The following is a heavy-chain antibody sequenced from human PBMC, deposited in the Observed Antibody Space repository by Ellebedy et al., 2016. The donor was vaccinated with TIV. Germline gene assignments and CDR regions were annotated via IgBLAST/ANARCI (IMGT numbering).Heavy chain of an antibody. D-gene: IGHD6-13*01. Sequence: AASVKVSCKASGYIFTDHRVDWVRQAPGQGLEWMGWINPKTGDIHYVQRFQGRVTMTTDTSTSTAYMELRSLRSDDTAVYYCARESDYSSSCSDYWGQGTLVTVSS. CDR2: INPKTGDI. CDR3: ARESDYSSSCSDY. CDR1: GYIFTDHR. V-gene: IGHV1-2*02. J-gene: IGHJ4*02.